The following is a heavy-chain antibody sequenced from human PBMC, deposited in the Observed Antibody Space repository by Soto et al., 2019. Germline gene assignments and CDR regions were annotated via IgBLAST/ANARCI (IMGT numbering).Heavy chain of an antibody. D-gene: IGHD3-22*01. V-gene: IGHV4-30-2*01. CDR2: IYQSGST. J-gene: IGHJ3*02. CDR1: GGSLSSSAYS. CDR3: ARELLFYDSDGFSWDDAFDI. Sequence: QMHLQESGSGLVKPSQTLSLTCAVSGGSLSSSAYSWSWIRQPPGKGLEWIGFIYQSGSTYYNPSLKSRATMSLDGPKNQFSLKLSSVTAADTAVYYCARELLFYDSDGFSWDDAFDIWGQGTMVTVSS.